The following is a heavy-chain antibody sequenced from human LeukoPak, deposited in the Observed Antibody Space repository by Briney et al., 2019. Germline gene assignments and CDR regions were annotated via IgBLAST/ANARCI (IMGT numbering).Heavy chain of an antibody. J-gene: IGHJ4*02. Sequence: GGSLRLSCVGSGFTFSSFAMTWVRQAPGKGLEWVSAMSGSGGSTYYADFVKGRFTISRDNSKNTLYLQMNSLRAEDTALYYCAKYYYSASGSLNYWGQGALATVSS. CDR1: GFTFSSFA. CDR3: AKYYYSASGSLNY. CDR2: MSGSGGST. D-gene: IGHD3-10*01. V-gene: IGHV3-23*01.